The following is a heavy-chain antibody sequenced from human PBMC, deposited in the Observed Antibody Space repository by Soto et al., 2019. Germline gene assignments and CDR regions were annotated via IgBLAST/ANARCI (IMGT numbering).Heavy chain of an antibody. CDR1: GGSISSSNW. CDR3: ARRWGSAADY. CDR2: VYHSGST. V-gene: IGHV4-4*02. D-gene: IGHD2-15*01. J-gene: IGHJ4*02. Sequence: PSETLSLTCAVSGGSISSSNWWSWVRQPPGKGLEWIGEVYHSGSTNYNPSLKSRVTISVDTSKNQFSLKLSSVTAADTAVYYCARRWGSAADYWGQGTLVTVSS.